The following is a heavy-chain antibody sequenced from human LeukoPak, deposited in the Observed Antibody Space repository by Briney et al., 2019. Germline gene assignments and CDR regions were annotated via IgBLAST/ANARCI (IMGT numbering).Heavy chain of an antibody. CDR2: IHYSGRA. V-gene: IGHV4-61*08. J-gene: IGHJ6*02. Sequence: SQTLSLTCTVSGGSIGSGGYYWTWVRQPPGKGLEWIGQIHYSGRADYNPSLKSRITMSVDTSRNQISLKLSSVTAADTAIYYCVRFGVNYDMDVWGQGTTVTVFS. CDR1: GGSIGSGGYY. CDR3: VRFGVNYDMDV. D-gene: IGHD3-16*01.